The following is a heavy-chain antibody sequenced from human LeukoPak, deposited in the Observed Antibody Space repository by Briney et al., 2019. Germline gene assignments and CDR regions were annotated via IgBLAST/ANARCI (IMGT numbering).Heavy chain of an antibody. J-gene: IGHJ4*02. Sequence: SVKVSCKASGGTFSSYAISWVRQAPGQGLEWMGGIIPIFGTANYAQKFQGRVTITTGESTSTAYMELSSLRSEDTAVYYCARDLGDFWSGYYIGYWGQGTLVTVSS. CDR2: IIPIFGTA. D-gene: IGHD3-3*01. V-gene: IGHV1-69*05. CDR1: GGTFSSYA. CDR3: ARDLGDFWSGYYIGY.